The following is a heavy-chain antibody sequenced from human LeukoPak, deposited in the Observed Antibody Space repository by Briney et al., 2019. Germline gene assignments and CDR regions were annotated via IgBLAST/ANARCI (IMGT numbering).Heavy chain of an antibody. CDR1: GYTFTNYY. V-gene: IGHV1-46*01. Sequence: ASVKVSCKASGYTFTNYYMHWVRQAPGQGLEWMGIISPSGGSTSYAQKFQGRVTMTRDTSTSTVYMELSSLRSEDTAVYYCARPSGYQSSHYYYGMDVWGQGTTVTVSS. CDR3: ARPSGYQSSHYYYGMDV. J-gene: IGHJ6*02. D-gene: IGHD5-12*01. CDR2: ISPSGGST.